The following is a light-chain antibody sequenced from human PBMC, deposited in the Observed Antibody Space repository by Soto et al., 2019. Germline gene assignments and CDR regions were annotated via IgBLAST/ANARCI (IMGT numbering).Light chain of an antibody. V-gene: IGKV4-1*01. CDR1: RSILSSSNNKTY. CDR3: QQYSNTPFT. Sequence: DTVMTQSPDSLAVSLGERATINCRSSRSILSSSNNKTYLVWYQQKPGQPPKLLIYWASTREAGVPDRFSGSGSGTDFTLTISSLQAEDVAVYYCQQYSNTPFTFGPGTKVEI. CDR2: WAS. J-gene: IGKJ3*01.